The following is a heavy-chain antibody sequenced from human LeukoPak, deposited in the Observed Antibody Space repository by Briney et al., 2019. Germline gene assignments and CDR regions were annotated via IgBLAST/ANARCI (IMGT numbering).Heavy chain of an antibody. D-gene: IGHD5-12*01. CDR3: ARATSSYFYYMDV. V-gene: IGHV4-34*01. J-gene: IGHJ6*03. CDR1: GGSFSGYY. Sequence: SETLSLTCAVYGGSFSGYYWGWIRQPPGKGLEWIGEINHSGSTNYNPSLKSRVTISVDTSKNQFSLKLSSVTAADTAVYYCARATSSYFYYMDVWGKGTTVTISS. CDR2: INHSGST.